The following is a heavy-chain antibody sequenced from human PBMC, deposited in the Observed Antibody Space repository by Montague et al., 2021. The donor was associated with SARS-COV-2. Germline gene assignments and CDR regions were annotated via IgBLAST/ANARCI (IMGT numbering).Heavy chain of an antibody. D-gene: IGHD5-24*01. CDR1: GGSISAYY. Sequence: SETLSLTCTVSGGSISAYYWSWIRQPPGKGLEWIAYMYNSRRSNYNPSLKSRVSISVDTSKTQFSLKLTSVTAADTAVYYCASEDRWNWFDPWGQGALVIVSS. V-gene: IGHV4-59*13. CDR2: MYNSRRS. CDR3: ASEDRWNWFDP. J-gene: IGHJ5*02.